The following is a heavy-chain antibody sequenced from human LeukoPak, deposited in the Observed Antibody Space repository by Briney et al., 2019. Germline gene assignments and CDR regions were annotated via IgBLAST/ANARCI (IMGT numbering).Heavy chain of an antibody. J-gene: IGHJ4*02. CDR2: ITSSNSSI. V-gene: IGHV3-48*02. D-gene: IGHD3-10*01. CDR1: GYDFKRYS. CDR3: TRGGSYFEK. Sequence: GGSLRLSCVGSGYDFKRYSMNWVRQAPGKGLEWISYITSSNSSIFYAASVRGRFTISRDNAMNSLFLQMNSLRDEDTAVYYCTRGGSYFEKWGQGSLVTVTS.